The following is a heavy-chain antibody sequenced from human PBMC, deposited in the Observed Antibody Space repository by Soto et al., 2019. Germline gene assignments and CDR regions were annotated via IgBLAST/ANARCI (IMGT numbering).Heavy chain of an antibody. CDR2: IYHSGST. CDR3: AREGWDRHELDV. V-gene: IGHV4-38-2*02. Sequence: PSETLSLTCAVSGYSISSAYYWGWIRQPPGKGLEWIANIYHSGSTYYNPSLKSRVTISVDTSKNQFSLKLSSVTAADTAVYYCAREGWDRHELDVCGQRTTVTVSS. J-gene: IGHJ6*02. D-gene: IGHD1-26*01. CDR1: GYSISSAYY.